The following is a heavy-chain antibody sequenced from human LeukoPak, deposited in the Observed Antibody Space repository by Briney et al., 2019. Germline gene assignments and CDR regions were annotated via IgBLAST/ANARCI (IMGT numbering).Heavy chain of an antibody. D-gene: IGHD6-13*01. V-gene: IGHV3-23*01. CDR2: ISGSGTNT. CDR1: GFTFGDYA. CDR3: AKATSPVHSRNWFDS. J-gene: IGHJ5*01. Sequence: PGGSLRLSCTASGFTFGDYAMSWVRQAPGKGLEWVSSISGSGTNTDYADSVKGRFTISRDNSKNTVNVQMNSLRAEDTAVYYCAKATSPVHSRNWFDSWGQGTLVTVSS.